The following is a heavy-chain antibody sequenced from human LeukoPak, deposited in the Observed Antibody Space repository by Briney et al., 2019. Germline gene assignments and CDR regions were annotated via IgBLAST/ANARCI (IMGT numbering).Heavy chain of an antibody. Sequence: GGSLRPSCAASGVAFSNAWMTWVRQAPGRGLEWVGRIKSKIDGGTTDYAAPVKGRFTISRDDSKNTLYLQMNSLKTEDTAVYYCTTVQRGGGSFDYWGQGTLVTASS. CDR2: IKSKIDGGTT. V-gene: IGHV3-15*01. D-gene: IGHD1-1*01. CDR1: GVAFSNAW. J-gene: IGHJ4*02. CDR3: TTVQRGGGSFDY.